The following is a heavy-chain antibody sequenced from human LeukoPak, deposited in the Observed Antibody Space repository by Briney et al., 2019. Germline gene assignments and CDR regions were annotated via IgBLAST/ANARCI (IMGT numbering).Heavy chain of an antibody. J-gene: IGHJ4*02. V-gene: IGHV3-23*01. Sequence: PGGSLRLSCAASGFTFSSYAMSWVRQAPGKGLEWVSTISGSGGATYYVDSVKGRFTISRDNSKNTLYLQMNSLRGEDTAVYYCAKERAHIAVAGTSYFDYWGQGTLVTVSS. CDR1: GFTFSSYA. D-gene: IGHD6-19*01. CDR3: AKERAHIAVAGTSYFDY. CDR2: ISGSGGAT.